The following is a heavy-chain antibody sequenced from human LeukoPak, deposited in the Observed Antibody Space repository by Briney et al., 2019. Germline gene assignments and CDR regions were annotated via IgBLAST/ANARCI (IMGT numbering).Heavy chain of an antibody. CDR2: IIPIFGTA. D-gene: IGHD3-9*01. CDR1: GGTFSSYA. J-gene: IGHJ5*02. Sequence: ASVKVSCKASGGTFSSYAISWVRQATGQGLEWMGGIIPIFGTANYAQKFQGRVTITTDESTSTAYMELSSLRSEDTVVYYCARGQTGYYNWFDPWGQGTLVTVSS. V-gene: IGHV1-69*05. CDR3: ARGQTGYYNWFDP.